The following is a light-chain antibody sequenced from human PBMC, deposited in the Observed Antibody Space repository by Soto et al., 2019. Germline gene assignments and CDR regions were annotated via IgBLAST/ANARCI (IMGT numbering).Light chain of an antibody. V-gene: IGKV3-20*01. CDR3: QQYKSYSSWT. J-gene: IGKJ1*01. CDR1: QSVSSSY. CDR2: GAS. Sequence: VLSHSLGTLSLSPEERATLSCRASQSVSSSYLAWYQQKPGQAPRLLIYGASSRATGIPDRFSGSGSGTDFTLTISRLEPEDFATYYCQQYKSYSSWTFGQGTKVDIK.